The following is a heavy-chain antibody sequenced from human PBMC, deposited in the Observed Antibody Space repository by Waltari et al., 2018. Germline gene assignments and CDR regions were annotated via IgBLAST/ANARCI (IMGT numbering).Heavy chain of an antibody. CDR1: GGTFSSYA. Sequence: QVQLVQSGAEVKKPGSSVKVSCKASGGTFSSYAISWVRQAPGQGLEWMGRIVPSVGTANYAQKFQGRGTITADKSTSTAYMELSSLRSEDTAVYYCARGTLCSGSYLDSFDYWGQGTLVTVSS. J-gene: IGHJ4*02. V-gene: IGHV1-69*04. CDR3: ARGTLCSGSYLDSFDY. CDR2: IVPSVGTA. D-gene: IGHD1-26*01.